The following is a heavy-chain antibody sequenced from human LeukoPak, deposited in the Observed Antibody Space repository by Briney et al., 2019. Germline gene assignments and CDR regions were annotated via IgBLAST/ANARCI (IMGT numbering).Heavy chain of an antibody. J-gene: IGHJ5*02. V-gene: IGHV3-30*18. CDR1: GFSFSSYG. CDR2: ISYDGSDK. CDR3: AKQWSGGSALYWFDP. D-gene: IGHD2-15*01. Sequence: GGSLRLSCAASGFSFSSYGMHWVRQAPGKGLEWVTVISYDGSDKYYADSVKGRFIISRDNSKNTLYLKMNSLRGEDTAVYYCAKQWSGGSALYWFDPWGQGTLVTVSS.